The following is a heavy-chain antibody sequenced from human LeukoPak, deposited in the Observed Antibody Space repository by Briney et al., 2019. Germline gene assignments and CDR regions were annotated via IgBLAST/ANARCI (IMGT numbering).Heavy chain of an antibody. CDR2: IIPIFGTA. V-gene: IGHV1-69*13. CDR3: AKDAMVRGVYGMDV. J-gene: IGHJ6*02. Sequence: GASVKVSCKASGGTFSSYAISWVRQAPGQGLEWMGGIIPIFGTANYAQKFQGRVTITADESTSTAYMELSSLRAEDTALYYCAKDAMVRGVYGMDVWGQGTTVTVSS. D-gene: IGHD3-10*01. CDR1: GGTFSSYA.